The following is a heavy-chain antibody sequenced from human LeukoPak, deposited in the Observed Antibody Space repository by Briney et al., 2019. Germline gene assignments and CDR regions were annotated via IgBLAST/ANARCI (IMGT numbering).Heavy chain of an antibody. CDR1: GFTFNSYA. CDR2: VGGSGGST. V-gene: IGHV3-23*01. CDR3: AKDLSYDFWSGYSLDY. J-gene: IGHJ4*02. Sequence: GGSLRLSCAASGFTFNSYAMSWVRQAPGKGLEWVSAVGGSGGSTYYADSVKGRFTISRDNSKNTLYLQMNSLRAEDTAVYYCAKDLSYDFWSGYSLDYWGQGTLVTVSS. D-gene: IGHD3-3*01.